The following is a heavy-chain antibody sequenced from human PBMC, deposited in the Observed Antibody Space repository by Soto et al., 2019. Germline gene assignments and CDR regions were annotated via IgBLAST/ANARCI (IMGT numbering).Heavy chain of an antibody. D-gene: IGHD5-18*01. CDR3: ARGTPDTAMVYYYYYGMDV. Sequence: LRLSCAASGFTFSSYGMHWVRQAPGKGLEWVAVIWYDGSNKYYADSVKGRFTISRDNSKNTLYLQMNSLRAEDTAVYYCARGTPDTAMVYYYYYGMDVWGQGTTVTVSS. CDR2: IWYDGSNK. J-gene: IGHJ6*02. CDR1: GFTFSSYG. V-gene: IGHV3-33*01.